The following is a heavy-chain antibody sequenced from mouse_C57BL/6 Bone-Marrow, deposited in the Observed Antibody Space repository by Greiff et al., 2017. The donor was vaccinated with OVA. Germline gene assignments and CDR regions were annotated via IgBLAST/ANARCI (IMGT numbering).Heavy chain of an antibody. D-gene: IGHD1-1*01. CDR1: GYTFPDYY. Sequence: VQLQQSGAELVRPGASVKLSCKASGYTFPDYYINWVKQRPGQGLEWIARIYPGSGNTYYNEKFKGKATLTAEKSSSTAYMQLSSLTSEDSAVYFCAREGYYGSSLDYWGQGTTLTVSS. J-gene: IGHJ2*01. CDR3: AREGYYGSSLDY. CDR2: IYPGSGNT. V-gene: IGHV1-76*01.